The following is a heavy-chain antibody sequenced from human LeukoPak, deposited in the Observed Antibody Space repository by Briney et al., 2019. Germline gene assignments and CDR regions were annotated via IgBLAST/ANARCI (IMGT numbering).Heavy chain of an antibody. Sequence: GGSLRLSCAASGFTFSSSAMSWVRQAPGKGLEWVSAISNNGGYTYYADSVQGRFTISRDNSKSTLCLQMNSLRAEDTAVYYCAKQLGYCSDGSCYFPYWGQGTLSPSPQ. CDR3: AKQLGYCSDGSCYFPY. CDR2: ISNNGGYT. V-gene: IGHV3-23*01. D-gene: IGHD2-15*01. J-gene: IGHJ4*02. CDR1: GFTFSSSA.